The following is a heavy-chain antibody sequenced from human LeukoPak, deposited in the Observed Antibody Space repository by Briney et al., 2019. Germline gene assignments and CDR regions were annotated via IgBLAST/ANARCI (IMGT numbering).Heavy chain of an antibody. J-gene: IGHJ3*02. Sequence: ASVKVPCKASGYTFTSYDINWVRQATGQGLEWMGWMNPNSGNTGYAQKFQGRVTITRNTSISTAYMELSSLRSEDTAVYYCARPHCSSTSCMDAFDIWGQGTMVTVSS. V-gene: IGHV1-8*03. CDR3: ARPHCSSTSCMDAFDI. CDR2: MNPNSGNT. CDR1: GYTFTSYD. D-gene: IGHD2-2*01.